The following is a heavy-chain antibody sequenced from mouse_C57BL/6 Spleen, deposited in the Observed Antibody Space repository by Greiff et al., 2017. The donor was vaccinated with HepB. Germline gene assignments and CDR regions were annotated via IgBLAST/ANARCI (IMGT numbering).Heavy chain of an antibody. J-gene: IGHJ3*01. V-gene: IGHV1-81*01. CDR1: GYTFTSYG. CDR2: IYPRSGNT. Sequence: QVQLQQSGAELARPGASVKLSCKASGYTFTSYGISWVKQRTGQGLEWIGEIYPRSGNTYYNEKFKGKATLTADKSSSTAYMELRSLTSEDSAVYFCARGPYYGSSPAWFAYWGQGTLVTVSA. D-gene: IGHD1-1*01. CDR3: ARGPYYGSSPAWFAY.